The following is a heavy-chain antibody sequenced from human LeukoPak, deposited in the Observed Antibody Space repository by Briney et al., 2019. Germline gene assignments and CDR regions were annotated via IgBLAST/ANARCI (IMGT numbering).Heavy chain of an antibody. CDR3: ATTIGGSNYDFWSGYYRDYYGMDV. Sequence: ASVKVSCKVSGYTLTELSMHWVRQAPGKGLEWMGGFDPEDGETIYAQKFHGRVTMTEDTSTDTAYMELSSLRSEDTAVYYCATTIGGSNYDFWSGYYRDYYGMDVWGQGTTVTVSS. CDR1: GYTLTELS. D-gene: IGHD3-3*01. J-gene: IGHJ6*02. CDR2: FDPEDGET. V-gene: IGHV1-24*01.